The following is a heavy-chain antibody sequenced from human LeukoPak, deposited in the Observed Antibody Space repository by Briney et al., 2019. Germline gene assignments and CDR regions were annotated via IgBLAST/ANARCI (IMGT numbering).Heavy chain of an antibody. J-gene: IGHJ4*02. V-gene: IGHV3-30*04. CDR2: ISYDGSNK. Sequence: PGGSLSLSCAASGFIFSGNSMHWVRQAPGKGLEWVAVISYDGSNKYYADSVRGRFTISRDTSKNTLYLQMNSLRAEDTALYYCAKQSNFDTSGLDHWGQGTLVTVSS. CDR3: AKQSNFDTSGLDH. CDR1: GFIFSGNS. D-gene: IGHD3-22*01.